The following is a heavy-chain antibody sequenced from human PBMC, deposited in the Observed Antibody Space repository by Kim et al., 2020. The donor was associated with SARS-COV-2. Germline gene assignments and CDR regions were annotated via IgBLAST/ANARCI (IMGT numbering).Heavy chain of an antibody. V-gene: IGHV3-20*01. D-gene: IGHD1-26*01. CDR2: MNSNGGTT. CDR3: MRNGRRLNIISRYGFDP. Sequence: GGSLRLSCTLSGFIFDDYDMHWVRQRLGKGLEWAPGMNSNGGTTTYSHSVKGRFTMSRDNAKHYLYLDITSLRAEDTAFYHCMRNGRRLNIISRYGFDP. CDR1: GFIFDDYD. J-gene: IGHJ5*02.